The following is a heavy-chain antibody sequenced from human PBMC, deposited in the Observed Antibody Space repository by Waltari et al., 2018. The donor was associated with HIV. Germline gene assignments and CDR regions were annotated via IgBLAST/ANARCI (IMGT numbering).Heavy chain of an antibody. CDR2: FNPDMVQT. V-gene: IGHV1-2*06. Sequence: VQLTQSGPEVKKPGASVKVSCRTEGYVFRNFYLHWIRQVPGEGLQWVGRFNPDMVQTTYGVKFQGRVLLTADADSDTGYMELRNLGPNDTASYFCARGPLDSDYVNYWGQGTLVTVSS. J-gene: IGHJ4*02. CDR3: ARGPLDSDYVNY. CDR1: GYVFRNFY.